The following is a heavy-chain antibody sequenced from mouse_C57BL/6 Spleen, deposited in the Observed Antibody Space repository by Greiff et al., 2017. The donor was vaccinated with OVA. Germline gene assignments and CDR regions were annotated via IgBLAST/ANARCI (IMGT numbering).Heavy chain of an antibody. CDR1: GYTFTSYW. D-gene: IGHD3-2*02. Sequence: QVQLQQPGAELVKPGASVKLSCKASGYTFTSYWLQWVKQRPGPGLEWLGEIDPSDSYTNYNQKFKGKATLTVDTSSSTAYMQLSSLTSEDSAVYYCARRPLRLRLDYWGQGTSVTVSS. CDR2: IDPSDSYT. V-gene: IGHV1-50*01. J-gene: IGHJ4*01. CDR3: ARRPLRLRLDY.